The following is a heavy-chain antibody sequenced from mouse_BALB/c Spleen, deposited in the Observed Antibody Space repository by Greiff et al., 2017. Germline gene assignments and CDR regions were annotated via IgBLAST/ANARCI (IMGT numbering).Heavy chain of an antibody. V-gene: IGHV2-2*02. D-gene: IGHD1-2*01. Sequence: QVQLKESGPGLVQPSQSLSITCTVSGFSLTSYGVHWVRQSPGKGLEWLGVIWSGGSTDYNAAFISRLSISKDNSKSQVFFKMNSLQANDTAIYYCARSNSLLRLGNFDVWGAGTTVTVSS. CDR3: ARSNSLLRLGNFDV. CDR1: GFSLTSYG. CDR2: IWSGGST. J-gene: IGHJ1*01.